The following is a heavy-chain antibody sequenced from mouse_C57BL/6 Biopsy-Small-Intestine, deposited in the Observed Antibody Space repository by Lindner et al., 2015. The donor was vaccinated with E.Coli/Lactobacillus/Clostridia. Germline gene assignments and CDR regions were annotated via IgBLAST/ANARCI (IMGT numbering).Heavy chain of an antibody. Sequence: VQLQESGAELVRPGTSVKVSCKASGYAFSNFLIEWLKQRPGQGLEWIGVINPGSGGTLYDEKFKGRATLTADKSSSTAHMQLSSLISEDSAVYFCATYGNFAYWGQGTLVTVSA. CDR1: GYAFSNFL. CDR3: ATYGNFAY. D-gene: IGHD2-1*01. CDR2: INPGSGGT. J-gene: IGHJ3*01. V-gene: IGHV1-54*01.